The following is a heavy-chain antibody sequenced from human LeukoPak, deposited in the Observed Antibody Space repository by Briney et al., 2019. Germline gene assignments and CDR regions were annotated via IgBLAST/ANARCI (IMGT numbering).Heavy chain of an antibody. D-gene: IGHD6-13*01. J-gene: IGHJ4*02. Sequence: GGSLRLSCAASGFTFSSYGMHWVRQAPGKGLEWVAVISYDGSNKYYADSVKGRFTISRDNSKNTLYLQMNSLRAEDTAVYYCAKDRIAAAGVYYFDYWGRGTLVTVSS. CDR3: AKDRIAAAGVYYFDY. V-gene: IGHV3-30*18. CDR2: ISYDGSNK. CDR1: GFTFSSYG.